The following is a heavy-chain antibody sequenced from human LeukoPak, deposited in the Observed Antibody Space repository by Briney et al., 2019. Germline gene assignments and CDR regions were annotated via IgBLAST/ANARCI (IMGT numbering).Heavy chain of an antibody. CDR1: GGTFSSYA. D-gene: IGHD2-2*01. V-gene: IGHV1-69*05. CDR2: IIPIFGTA. Sequence: ASVKVSCKASGGTFSSYAISWVRQAPGQGLEWMGGIIPIFGTANYAQKFQGRVTITTDESTSTAYMELSSLRSEDTAVYYCARRRYCSSTNCPLYYYYYMDVWGKGTTVTVSS. J-gene: IGHJ6*03. CDR3: ARRRYCSSTNCPLYYYYYMDV.